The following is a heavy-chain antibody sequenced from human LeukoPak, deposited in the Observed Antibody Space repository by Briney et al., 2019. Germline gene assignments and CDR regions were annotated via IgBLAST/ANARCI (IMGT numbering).Heavy chain of an antibody. V-gene: IGHV3-9*03. J-gene: IGHJ6*03. D-gene: IGHD6-13*01. Sequence: GGSLRLSCAASGFIFDDYAMHWGWQAPRKGLGWVSGISWNSGGIGYADSLKGRFAISRENAKNSLYLQMDRLTAEELAFYYCAKQAAAGAYYYYYYMDVWGKGTTVSVSS. CDR3: AKQAAAGAYYYYYYMDV. CDR1: GFIFDDYA. CDR2: ISWNSGGI.